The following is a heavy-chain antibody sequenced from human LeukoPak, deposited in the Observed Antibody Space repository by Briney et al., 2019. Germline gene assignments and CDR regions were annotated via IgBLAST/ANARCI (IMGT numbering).Heavy chain of an antibody. D-gene: IGHD3-16*02. Sequence: GGSLRLSCAASGFTFSSYGMHWVRQAPGKGLEWVAFIRYDGSNKYYADSVKGRFTTSRDNSKNTLYLQMNSLRAEDTAVHYCAKDLVLADYVWGSYRSGPWYFDYWGQGTLVTLSS. CDR1: GFTFSSYG. J-gene: IGHJ4*02. V-gene: IGHV3-30*02. CDR3: AKDLVLADYVWGSYRSGPWYFDY. CDR2: IRYDGSNK.